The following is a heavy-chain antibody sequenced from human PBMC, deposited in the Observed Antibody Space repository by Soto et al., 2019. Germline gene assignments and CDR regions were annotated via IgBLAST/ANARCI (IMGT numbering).Heavy chain of an antibody. CDR3: ARDPVKRVYYYYGMDV. Sequence: EVQLVESGGGLVKPGGSLRLSCAASGFTFSSYSMNWVRQAPGKGLEWVSSISSSSSYIYYADSVKGRFTISRDNAKNSLYLQMNSLRAEDTAVYYCARDPVKRVYYYYGMDVWGQGTTVTVSS. V-gene: IGHV3-21*01. CDR2: ISSSSSYI. CDR1: GFTFSSYS. J-gene: IGHJ6*02.